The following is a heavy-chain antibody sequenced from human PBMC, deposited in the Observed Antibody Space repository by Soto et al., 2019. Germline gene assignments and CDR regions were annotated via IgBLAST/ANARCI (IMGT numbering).Heavy chain of an antibody. CDR3: ARGLVGATRFDP. CDR1: GGSISSGGYS. J-gene: IGHJ5*02. V-gene: IGHV4-30-2*01. D-gene: IGHD1-26*01. CDR2: IYHSGST. Sequence: TLSLTCAVSGGSISSGGYSWSWIRQPPGKGLEWIGYIYHSGSTYYNPSLKSRVTISVDRSKNQFSLKLSSVTAADTAVYYCARGLVGATRFDPWGQGTLVTVSS.